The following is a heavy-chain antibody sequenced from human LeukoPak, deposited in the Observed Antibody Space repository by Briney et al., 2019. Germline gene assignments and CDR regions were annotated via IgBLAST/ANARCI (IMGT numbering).Heavy chain of an antibody. Sequence: SETLSLTCAVYGGSFSGYYWSWIRQPPGKGLEWIGEINHSGSTNYNPSLKSRVTISVDTSKNQFSLKLSSVTAADTAVYYCAGGIYRPHSLGYGGKGTLVTVSS. J-gene: IGHJ4*02. CDR3: AGGIYRPHSLGY. V-gene: IGHV4-34*01. D-gene: IGHD3-16*01. CDR2: INHSGST. CDR1: GGSFSGYY.